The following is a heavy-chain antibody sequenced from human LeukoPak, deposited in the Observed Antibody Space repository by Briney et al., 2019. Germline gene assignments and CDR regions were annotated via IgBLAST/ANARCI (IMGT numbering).Heavy chain of an antibody. CDR2: IIPIFGTA. V-gene: IGHV1-69*05. D-gene: IGHD4-23*01. J-gene: IGHJ3*02. CDR3: ARDATVVTPGFDAFDI. Sequence: ASVKVSCKASGGTFSSYAISWVRQAPGQGIEWMGGIIPIFGTANYAQKFQGRGTISTDEYTSTAYMELSSLRSEDTAVYYCARDATVVTPGFDAFDIWGQGTMVTVSS. CDR1: GGTFSSYA.